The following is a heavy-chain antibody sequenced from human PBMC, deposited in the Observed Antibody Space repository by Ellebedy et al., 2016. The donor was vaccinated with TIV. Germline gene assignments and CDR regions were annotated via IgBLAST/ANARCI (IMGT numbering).Heavy chain of an antibody. V-gene: IGHV4-31*03. CDR1: GGSISSGGYY. J-gene: IGHJ3*02. CDR3: ARGAYGSGSQGTFDI. CDR2: IYYSGST. Sequence: SETLSLXCTVSGGSISSGGYYWSWIRQHPGKGLEWIGYIYYSGSTYYNPSLKSRVTISVDTSKNQFSLKLISVTAADTAVYYCARGAYGSGSQGTFDIWGQGTMVTVSS. D-gene: IGHD3-10*01.